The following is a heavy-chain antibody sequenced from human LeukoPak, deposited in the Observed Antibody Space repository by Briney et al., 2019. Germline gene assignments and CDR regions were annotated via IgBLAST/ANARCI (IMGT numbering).Heavy chain of an antibody. V-gene: IGHV1-2*02. D-gene: IGHD6-19*01. J-gene: IGHJ4*02. CDR3: ARRGPVAGLDY. Sequence: ASVTVSCKASGYTFTGYYMHWVRQAPGQGLEWMGWINPNSGGTNYAQKFQGRVTMTRDTSISTAYMELSSLRFEDMGVYYCARRGPVAGLDYWGQGTLVTVSS. CDR1: GYTFTGYY. CDR2: INPNSGGT.